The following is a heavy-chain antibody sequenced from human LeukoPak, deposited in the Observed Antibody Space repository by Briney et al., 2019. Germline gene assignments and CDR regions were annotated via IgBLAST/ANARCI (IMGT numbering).Heavy chain of an antibody. J-gene: IGHJ4*02. Sequence: PSETLSLTCTVSDYSISSGYYWGWIRQPPGKGREWIGNIYYSGNTYYNPSLKSRATISEDTSKNQFSLKLSSVTAADTAVYYCAREVNYEILTGYYTDYWGQGTLGTVSS. D-gene: IGHD3-9*01. CDR1: DYSISSGYY. CDR2: IYYSGNT. V-gene: IGHV4-38-2*02. CDR3: AREVNYEILTGYYTDY.